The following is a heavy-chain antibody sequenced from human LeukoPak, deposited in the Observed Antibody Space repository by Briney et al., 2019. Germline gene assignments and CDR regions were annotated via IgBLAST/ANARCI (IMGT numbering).Heavy chain of an antibody. V-gene: IGHV4-59*01. D-gene: IGHD3-9*01. CDR2: IYYGGST. J-gene: IGHJ4*02. CDR1: GGSISSYY. Sequence: SETLSLTCTVSGGSISSYYWSWIRQPPGKGLEWIGYIYYGGSTNYNPSLKSRVTISVDTSKNQFSLKLSSVTAADTAVYYCARACDILTGPDYWGQGTLVTVSS. CDR3: ARACDILTGPDY.